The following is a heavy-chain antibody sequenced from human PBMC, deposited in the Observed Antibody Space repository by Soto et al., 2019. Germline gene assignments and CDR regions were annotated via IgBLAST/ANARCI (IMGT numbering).Heavy chain of an antibody. Sequence: QVQLVQSGAEVKKPGASVKVSCKASGYTFTDFYIHWARQAPGQGLEWMGWINPNSGGATSAQQFQGRVTMTRDTSTSTAFMELTSLRSDDTAFYYCARVMDDWNSVRFDPWGQGTLVTVSS. CDR1: GYTFTDFY. J-gene: IGHJ5*02. CDR3: ARVMDDWNSVRFDP. CDR2: INPNSGGA. V-gene: IGHV1-2*02. D-gene: IGHD1-7*01.